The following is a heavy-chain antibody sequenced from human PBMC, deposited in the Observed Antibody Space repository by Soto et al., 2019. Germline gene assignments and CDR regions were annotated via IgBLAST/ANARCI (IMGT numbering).Heavy chain of an antibody. Sequence: EVQLLESGGGWVQPGGSLRLSCVVSGFTSSSYAMSWVRQAPGKGLEWVSAISGSGGSTYYADSVKGRFTISRDNSKNTLYLQMNSLRADDTAVYYCAKGLGSGWGQGTMVTVSS. J-gene: IGHJ4*02. CDR2: ISGSGGST. V-gene: IGHV3-23*01. CDR3: AKGLGSG. CDR1: GFTSSSYA. D-gene: IGHD2-15*01.